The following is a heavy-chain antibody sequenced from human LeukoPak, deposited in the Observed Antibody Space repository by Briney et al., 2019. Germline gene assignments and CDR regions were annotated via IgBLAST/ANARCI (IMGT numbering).Heavy chain of an antibody. J-gene: IGHJ6*03. CDR2: MKQDGSEK. CDR1: GFTFSNYW. V-gene: IGHV3-7*01. D-gene: IGHD6-19*01. Sequence: GGSLRLSCAASGFTFSNYWMSWVRQAPGKGLEWVANMKQDGSEKYYVDSVKGRFTISRDNAKNSLYLQMNSLRAEDTAVYYCARKRNSSGWYYYYYYMDVWGKGTTVTVSS. CDR3: ARKRNSSGWYYYYYYMDV.